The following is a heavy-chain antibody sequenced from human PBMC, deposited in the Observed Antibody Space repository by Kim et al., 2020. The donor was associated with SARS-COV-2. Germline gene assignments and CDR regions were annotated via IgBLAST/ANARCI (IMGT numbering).Heavy chain of an antibody. J-gene: IGHJ6*02. CDR2: INHSGST. V-gene: IGHV4-34*01. Sequence: SETLSLTCAVYGGSFSGYYWIWIRQPPGKGLEWIGEINHSGSTNYNASLKSRVTISEDTSKKQFSLKVSSVTAADTAVYYCATSYNTHILNYYYYGMDVWGQGTTVTVSS. D-gene: IGHD3-3*01. CDR3: ATSYNTHILNYYYYGMDV. CDR1: GGSFSGYY.